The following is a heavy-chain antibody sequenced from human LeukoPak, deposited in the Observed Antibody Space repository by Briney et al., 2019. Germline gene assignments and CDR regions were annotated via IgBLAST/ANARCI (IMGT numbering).Heavy chain of an antibody. Sequence: PPETLSLTCTVSGGSISSSSYYWGWIRQPPGKGLEWIGSIYYSGSTYYNPSLKSRVTISVDTSKNQFSLKLSSVTAADTAVYYCASTFGSHTHHPALFDYWGQGTLVTVSS. J-gene: IGHJ4*02. D-gene: IGHD2/OR15-2a*01. CDR1: GGSISSSSYY. CDR3: ASTFGSHTHHPALFDY. V-gene: IGHV4-39*01. CDR2: IYYSGST.